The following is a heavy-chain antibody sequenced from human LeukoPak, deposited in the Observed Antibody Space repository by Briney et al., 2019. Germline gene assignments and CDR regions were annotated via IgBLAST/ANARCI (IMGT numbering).Heavy chain of an antibody. CDR1: GFTFSNAW. V-gene: IGHV3-15*01. CDR2: IKSKTDGGTT. Sequence: GGSLRLSCAASGFTFSNAWMSWVRQAPGKGLEWVGRIKSKTDGGTTDYAAPVKGRFTISRDDSKNTLYLQMNSLKTEDTAVYYCTPLLLWLGEFPVDYWGQGTLVTVSS. J-gene: IGHJ4*02. D-gene: IGHD3-10*01. CDR3: TPLLLWLGEFPVDY.